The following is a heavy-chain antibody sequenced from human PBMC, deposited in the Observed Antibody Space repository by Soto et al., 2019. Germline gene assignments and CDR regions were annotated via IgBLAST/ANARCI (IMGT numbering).Heavy chain of an antibody. Sequence: PGGSRRLSCAASGFTFKTYWMGWVRQAPGKGLEWVGNINQDGSEKYYVDSLKGRFAISRDNAKNSLYLQMNSLRAEDTAVYYCAAWPRSSWFDYWGQGTLVTVSS. V-gene: IGHV3-7*05. CDR3: AAWPRSSWFDY. J-gene: IGHJ4*02. CDR1: GFTFKTYW. CDR2: INQDGSEK. D-gene: IGHD6-13*01.